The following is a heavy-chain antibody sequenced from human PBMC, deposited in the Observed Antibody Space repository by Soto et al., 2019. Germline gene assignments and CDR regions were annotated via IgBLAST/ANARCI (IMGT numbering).Heavy chain of an antibody. Sequence: SETLSLTCTVSGGSISSGGYYWSWIRQHPGKGLEWIGYIYYSGSTYYNPSLKSRVTISVDTSKNQFSLKLSSVTAADTAVYYCARGRHRRSGFDPWGQGTLVTVSS. V-gene: IGHV4-31*03. CDR3: ARGRHRRSGFDP. D-gene: IGHD3-3*01. J-gene: IGHJ5*02. CDR2: IYYSGST. CDR1: GGSISSGGYY.